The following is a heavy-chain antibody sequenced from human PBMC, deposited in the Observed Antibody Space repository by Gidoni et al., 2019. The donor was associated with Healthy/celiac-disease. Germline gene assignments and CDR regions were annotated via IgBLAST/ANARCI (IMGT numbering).Heavy chain of an antibody. CDR2: IYPGDSDT. V-gene: IGHV5-51*01. CDR3: ARHGVVGSGYYFLDAFDI. Sequence: EVQLVQSGAEVKKPGESLKISCKGSGYNFTSYWIGWVRQMPGKGLEWMGIIYPGDSDTRYSPSFQGQVTISADKSISTAYLQWSSLKASDTAMYYCARHGVVGSGYYFLDAFDIWGQGTMVTVSS. CDR1: GYNFTSYW. J-gene: IGHJ3*02. D-gene: IGHD3-22*01.